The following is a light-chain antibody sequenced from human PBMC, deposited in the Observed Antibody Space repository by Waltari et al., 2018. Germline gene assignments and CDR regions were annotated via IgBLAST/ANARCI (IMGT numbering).Light chain of an antibody. Sequence: QSALTQPRSVSGSPGQSVTISCSGTSSDFNGYNYVSWYQQLPGKAPKLMIYDVVKRPSGVPDRFPASKSGNTASLTISGLQAEEEADYYCCSYVGSNVVFGGGTKLTVL. V-gene: IGLV2-11*01. CDR2: DVV. CDR1: SSDFNGYNY. CDR3: CSYVGSNVV. J-gene: IGLJ2*01.